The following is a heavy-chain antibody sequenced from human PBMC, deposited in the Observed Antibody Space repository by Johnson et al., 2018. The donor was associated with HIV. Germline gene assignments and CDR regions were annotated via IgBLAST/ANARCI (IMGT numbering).Heavy chain of an antibody. CDR1: GFTFSSYA. V-gene: IGHV3-33*08. J-gene: IGHJ3*02. CDR2: IWYDGSNK. CDR3: ARGGPIAVETTGAFDI. D-gene: IGHD6-19*01. Sequence: QVQLVESGGGVVQPGRSLRLSCAASGFTFSSYAMHWVRQAPGKGLEWVAVIWYDGSNKYYADSVKGRFTISRDNSKNSLYLQMNSLRAEDTAVYYCARGGPIAVETTGAFDIWGQGTMVTVSS.